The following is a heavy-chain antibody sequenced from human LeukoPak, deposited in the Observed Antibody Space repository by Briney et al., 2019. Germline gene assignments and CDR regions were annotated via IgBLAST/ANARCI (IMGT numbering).Heavy chain of an antibody. CDR1: GFTFSSYG. J-gene: IGHJ4*02. V-gene: IGHV3-33*01. CDR3: ARDGSASIRGSGIPFPDY. Sequence: GGSLRLSCAASGFTFSSYGMHWVRQAPGKGLEWVAVIWYDGSNKHYADSVKGRFTISRDNSKNTLYLQMNSLRAEDTAVYYCARDGSASIRGSGIPFPDYWGQGTLVTVSS. D-gene: IGHD3-10*01. CDR2: IWYDGSNK.